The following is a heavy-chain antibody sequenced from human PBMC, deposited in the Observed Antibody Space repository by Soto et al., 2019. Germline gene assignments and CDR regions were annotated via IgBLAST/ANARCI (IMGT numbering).Heavy chain of an antibody. CDR1: GDSISSGDNY. V-gene: IGHV4-30-4*01. Sequence: LSLTCTVSGDSISSGDNYWSWLRQPPGKGLEYIGYIYYSGSTNYNPSLKSRITLSVDTSRNQFSLKLRSVTAADTAVYFCARVVAHGSGSYYFDFWGQGTLVTVSS. CDR3: ARVVAHGSGSYYFDF. J-gene: IGHJ4*02. CDR2: IYYSGST. D-gene: IGHD3-10*01.